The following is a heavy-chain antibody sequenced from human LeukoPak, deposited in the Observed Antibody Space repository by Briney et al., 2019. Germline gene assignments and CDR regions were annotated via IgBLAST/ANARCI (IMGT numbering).Heavy chain of an antibody. CDR2: INPNSGGT. J-gene: IGHJ5*02. D-gene: IGHD3-3*01. CDR3: ARDFRVTTEYNWFDP. V-gene: IGHV1-2*02. CDR1: GYTFTGYY. Sequence: VSVKVSCKASGYTFTGYYLHWVRQAPGQGLEWMGWINPNSGGTNYAQKFQGRVTMTRDTSISTAYMELRRLKSDDTAVYYCARDFRVTTEYNWFDPWGQGTLVTVSS.